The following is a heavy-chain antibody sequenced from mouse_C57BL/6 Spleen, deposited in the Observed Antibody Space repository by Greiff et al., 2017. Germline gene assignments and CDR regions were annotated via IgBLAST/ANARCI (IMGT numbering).Heavy chain of an antibody. Sequence: QVQLKQSGAELARPGASVKLSCKASGYTFTSYGISWVKQRTGQGLEWIGDIYPGSGSTNYNGKFKGKATLTADKSSSTAYMQLSSLTSEDSAVYFCARSGWAVSYWGQGTLVTVSA. CDR3: ARSGWAVSY. CDR2: IYPGSGST. J-gene: IGHJ3*01. CDR1: GYTFTSYG. V-gene: IGHV1-81*01. D-gene: IGHD3-2*02.